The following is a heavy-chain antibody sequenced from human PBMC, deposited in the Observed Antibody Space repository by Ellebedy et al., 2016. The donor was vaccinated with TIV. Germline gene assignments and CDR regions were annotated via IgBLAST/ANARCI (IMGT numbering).Heavy chain of an antibody. CDR3: AVALTISGDRNPPDY. D-gene: IGHD2-21*02. J-gene: IGHJ4*02. CDR1: GFTFDTYA. CDR2: MSGDSRSI. Sequence: GESLKISCAASGFTFDTYAVSSAPQAPGNGLEWVSSMSGDSRSIFYAELVKGRFSISRDNAKNSLYLQMNSLRAEDSAVYYCAVALTISGDRNPPDYWGQGTLVIVSS. V-gene: IGHV3-21*01.